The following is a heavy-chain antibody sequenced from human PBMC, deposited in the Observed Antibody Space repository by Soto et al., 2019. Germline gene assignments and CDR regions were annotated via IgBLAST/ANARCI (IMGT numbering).Heavy chain of an antibody. V-gene: IGHV4-30-4*01. CDR1: GGSIRSGDYY. D-gene: IGHD3-10*01. Sequence: QVQLQESGPGLVKPSQTLSLTCTVSGGSIRSGDYYWSWIRQPPGKDLEWIGYIYYSGSTYYNPSLKSRVTISVDTSKNQISLQLSSVTAADTAVYYCARVGGFGATTIDYWGQGTLVTVSS. CDR3: ARVGGFGATTIDY. CDR2: IYYSGST. J-gene: IGHJ4*02.